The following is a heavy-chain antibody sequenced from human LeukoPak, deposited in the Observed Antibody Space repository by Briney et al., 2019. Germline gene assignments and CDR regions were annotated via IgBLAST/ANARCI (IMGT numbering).Heavy chain of an antibody. Sequence: QPGRSLVLSCAASGFTFSSYAMDGGRQAPGKGLEWVALISYEGSNKYHADSVKGRFTISRDNSKNPLYVQMNSLRAEDTAVYYRARENVDIVPAHYFDYWGQGTLDTVSS. J-gene: IGHJ4*02. CDR3: ARENVDIVPAHYFDY. CDR2: ISYEGSNK. D-gene: IGHD5-12*01. CDR1: GFTFSSYA. V-gene: IGHV3-30*04.